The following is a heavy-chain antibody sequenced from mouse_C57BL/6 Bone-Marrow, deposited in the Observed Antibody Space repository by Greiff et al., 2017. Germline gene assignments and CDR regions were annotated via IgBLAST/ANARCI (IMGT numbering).Heavy chain of an antibody. CDR1: GYTFTSYW. Sequence: QVQLQQPGAELVMPGASVKLSCKASGYTFTSYWMHWVKQRPGQGLEWIGEIDPSDSYTNYNQKFKGKSTLTVDKSSSTAYMQLSSLTSEDSAVYYCATMITRRYYVDYWGQGTTLTVSS. J-gene: IGHJ2*01. V-gene: IGHV1-69*01. D-gene: IGHD2-4*01. CDR3: ATMITRRYYVDY. CDR2: IDPSDSYT.